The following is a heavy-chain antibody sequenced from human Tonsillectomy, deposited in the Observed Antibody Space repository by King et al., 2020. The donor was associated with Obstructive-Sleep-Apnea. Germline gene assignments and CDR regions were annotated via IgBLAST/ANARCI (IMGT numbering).Heavy chain of an antibody. V-gene: IGHV4-38-2*02. D-gene: IGHD3-10*01. CDR2: IYHSGNT. J-gene: IGHJ4*02. CDR3: ARVTTMVRGVIPTSYFDY. CDR1: GSSISSGYY. Sequence: VQLQESGPGLVKPSETLSLTCTVSGSSISSGYYWGWIRQPPGKGLEWIGTIYHSGNTYYNPSLKSRVTMSVDTSKNQFSLRLTSVTAADTAVYYCARVTTMVRGVIPTSYFDYWGLGTLVTVSS.